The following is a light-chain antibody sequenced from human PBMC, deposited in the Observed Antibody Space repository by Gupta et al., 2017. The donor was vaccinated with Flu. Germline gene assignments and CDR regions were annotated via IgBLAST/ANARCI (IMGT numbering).Light chain of an antibody. Sequence: VLTQSPASLSVSPGDEATLSCRASQDIGTNLAWFHQRPGQPPRLLMHTSSTRDPDIPSRFSGSGSGTDFTLTISSLQSEDSGIYYCQKYNNWPSWTFGQGTRLDI. CDR3: QKYNNWPSWT. CDR2: TSS. V-gene: IGKV3D-15*01. J-gene: IGKJ1*01. CDR1: QDIGTN.